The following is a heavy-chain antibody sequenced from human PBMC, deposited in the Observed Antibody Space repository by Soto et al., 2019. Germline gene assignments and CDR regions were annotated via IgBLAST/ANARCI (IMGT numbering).Heavy chain of an antibody. J-gene: IGHJ3*02. CDR3: ETYAILTGYYVFAI. CDR1: GYTLTELS. CDR2: FDPEDGET. V-gene: IGHV1-24*01. Sequence: ASVKVSCKVCGYTLTELSMHWVRQAPGKGREWMGGFDPEDGETIYAQKFEGRDTMTEDTSTDTAKMELSSLRSEDTAVDYWETYAILTGYYVFAIWGQGTMVTVSS. D-gene: IGHD3-9*01.